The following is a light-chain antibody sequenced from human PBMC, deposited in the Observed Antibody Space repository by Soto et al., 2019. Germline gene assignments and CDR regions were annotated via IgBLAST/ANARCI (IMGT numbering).Light chain of an antibody. CDR3: SSYTSTSTVV. Sequence: QSVLTQPASVSGSPGQSISISCTGTSSDVGAYNFVSWYQRHPGKAPKLMIYDVSNRPSGVSIRFSGSKSGNTASLTISGLQAEDEADYYCSSYTSTSTVVFGGGTKLTVL. CDR1: SSDVGAYNF. V-gene: IGLV2-14*03. J-gene: IGLJ3*02. CDR2: DVS.